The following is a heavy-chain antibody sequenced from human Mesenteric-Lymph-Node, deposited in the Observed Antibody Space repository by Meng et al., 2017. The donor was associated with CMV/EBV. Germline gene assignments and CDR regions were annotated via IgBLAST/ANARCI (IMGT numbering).Heavy chain of an antibody. CDR1: GFTFSGYA. J-gene: IGHJ4*02. D-gene: IGHD3-16*01. CDR2: IWYDGSKK. V-gene: IGHV3-23*03. CDR3: VKDDNNYTGEGGF. Sequence: GESLKISCAASGFTFSGYAMSWVRQAPGKGLEWVSVIWYDGSKKYYADSVKGRFTTFRDNSNNTLYLQMNSLRVEDTAVYYCVKDDNNYTGEGGFWGQGTLVTVSS.